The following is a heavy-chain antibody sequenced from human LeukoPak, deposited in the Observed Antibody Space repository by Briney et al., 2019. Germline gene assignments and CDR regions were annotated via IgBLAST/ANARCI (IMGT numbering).Heavy chain of an antibody. CDR3: ARGSDCSGGSCYEFDY. J-gene: IGHJ4*02. V-gene: IGHV1-2*06. CDR1: GYTFTGYY. CDR2: INPNSGGT. Sequence: ASVKVSCKASGYTFTGYYTHWVRQAPGQGLEWMGRINPNSGGTNYAQKFQGRVTMTRDTSISTAYMELSRLRSDDTAVYYCARGSDCSGGSCYEFDYWGQGTLVTVSS. D-gene: IGHD2-15*01.